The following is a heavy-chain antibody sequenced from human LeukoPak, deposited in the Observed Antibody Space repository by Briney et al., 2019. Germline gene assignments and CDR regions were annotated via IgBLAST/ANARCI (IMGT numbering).Heavy chain of an antibody. D-gene: IGHD1-20*01. V-gene: IGHV4-4*07. Sequence: SETLSLTCTVSGDSISSYYWTWIRQPAGKGLEWVGRIYTSGRTYSNPSLTSRITMSVDTSNNQFSLKLNSVTAADTAVYYCARLQRRSMTGTLDFYYYMDVWGKGTTVTVSS. CDR2: IYTSGRT. CDR1: GDSISSYY. CDR3: ARLQRRSMTGTLDFYYYMDV. J-gene: IGHJ6*03.